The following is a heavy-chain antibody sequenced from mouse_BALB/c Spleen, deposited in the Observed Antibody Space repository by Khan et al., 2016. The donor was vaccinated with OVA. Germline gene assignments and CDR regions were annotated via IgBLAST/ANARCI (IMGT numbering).Heavy chain of an antibody. D-gene: IGHD2-14*01. Sequence: VQLQQSGPELVRPGASVKMSCKASGYTFTDYIIHWVKQTTGQGLEWIGDISPGSGSTHYNEKFKGKATLTADKSSNTAYMQLSSLTSEDSAVYFCAGGGYSVFAYWGQGTLVTVSA. CDR2: ISPGSGST. J-gene: IGHJ3*01. V-gene: IGHV1-77*01. CDR1: GYTFTDYI. CDR3: AGGGYSVFAY.